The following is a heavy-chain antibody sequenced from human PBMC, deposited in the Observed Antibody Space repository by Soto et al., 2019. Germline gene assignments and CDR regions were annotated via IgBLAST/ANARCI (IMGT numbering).Heavy chain of an antibody. J-gene: IGHJ6*03. CDR3: ARHGKLQTTVTTRYYYYYMDV. D-gene: IGHD4-4*01. Sequence: QLQLQESGPGLVKPSETLSLTCTVSGGSISSSSYYWGWIRQPPGKGLEWIGSIYYSGSTYYNPSLKNRVTISVDTSKNQVSLKLSSVTAADTAVYYCARHGKLQTTVTTRYYYYYMDVWGKGTTVTVSS. V-gene: IGHV4-39*01. CDR1: GGSISSSSYY. CDR2: IYYSGST.